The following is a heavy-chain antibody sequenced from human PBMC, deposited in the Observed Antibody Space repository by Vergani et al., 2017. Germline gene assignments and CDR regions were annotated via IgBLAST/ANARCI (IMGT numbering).Heavy chain of an antibody. V-gene: IGHV3-23*01. D-gene: IGHD6-19*01. CDR1: GFTFSSYA. CDR2: ISGSGGST. J-gene: IGHJ6*03. Sequence: EVQLLESGGGLVQPGGSLRLSCAASGFTFSSYAMSWVRQAPGKGLEWASAISGSGGSTYYADSVKGRFTISRDNSKNTLDLQMNSLRAEDTAVYYFTTDAGIAVAGTYYYYYMDVWGKGTTVTVSS. CDR3: TTDAGIAVAGTYYYYYMDV.